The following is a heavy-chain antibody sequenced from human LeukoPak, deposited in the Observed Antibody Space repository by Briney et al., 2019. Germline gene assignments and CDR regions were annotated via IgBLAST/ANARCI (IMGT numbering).Heavy chain of an antibody. CDR3: TKTSQSPVTPGAFDI. V-gene: IGHV1-69*05. D-gene: IGHD4-11*01. J-gene: IGHJ3*02. Sequence: SVKVSCKASGGSFRRSAISWVRQTPGQGLEWMGGIIPMFGTPNYAQKFRGRVSMTTEESTSTAYMELCSLTSEDTAVYYCTKTSQSPVTPGAFDIWGQGTMVTVSS. CDR2: IIPMFGTP. CDR1: GGSFRRSA.